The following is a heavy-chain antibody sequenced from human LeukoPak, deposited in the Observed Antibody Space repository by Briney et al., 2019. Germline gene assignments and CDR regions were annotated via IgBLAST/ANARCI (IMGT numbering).Heavy chain of an antibody. V-gene: IGHV1-2*02. J-gene: IGHJ3*02. CDR1: GYTFTGYY. Sequence: ASVKVSCKASGYTFTGYYMHWVRQAPGQGLEWMGWINPNSGGTNYAQKFQGRVTMTRDTSISTAYMELSRLRSDDTAVYYCARETSGGNSFVDAFDIWGQGTMVTVSS. D-gene: IGHD2-15*01. CDR3: ARETSGGNSFVDAFDI. CDR2: INPNSGGT.